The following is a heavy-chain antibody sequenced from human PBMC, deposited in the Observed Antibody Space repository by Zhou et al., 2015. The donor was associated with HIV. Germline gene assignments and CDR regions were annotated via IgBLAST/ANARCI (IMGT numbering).Heavy chain of an antibody. CDR3: ATQAYYDFWSGSNPGYYYYYMDV. CDR1: GGTFSSYA. V-gene: IGHV1-69*01. CDR2: IIPIFGTA. J-gene: IGHJ6*03. D-gene: IGHD3-3*01. Sequence: QVQLVQSGAEVKKPGSSVKVSCKASGGTFSSYAISWVRQAPGQGLEWMGGIIPIFGTANYAQKFQGRVTITADESTSTAYMELSSLRSEDTAVYYCATQAYYDFWSGSNPGYYYYYMDVWGKGTTVTVSS.